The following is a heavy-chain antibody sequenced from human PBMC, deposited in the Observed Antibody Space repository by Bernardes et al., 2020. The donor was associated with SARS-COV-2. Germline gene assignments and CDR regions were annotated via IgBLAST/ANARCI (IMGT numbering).Heavy chain of an antibody. Sequence: GGSLRLSCAASGFMFSDHHMDWVRQAPGKGLEWVSAISGSGGSTYYADSVKGRFTISRDNAKNTLYLQMNSLRAEDTAVYYCAREQWLVPYYYGMDVWGQGTTVTVSS. CDR2: ISGSGGST. V-gene: IGHV3-23*01. D-gene: IGHD6-19*01. CDR3: AREQWLVPYYYGMDV. J-gene: IGHJ6*02. CDR1: GFMFSDHH.